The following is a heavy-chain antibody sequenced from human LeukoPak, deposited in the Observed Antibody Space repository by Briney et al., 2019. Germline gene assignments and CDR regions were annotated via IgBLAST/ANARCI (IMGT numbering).Heavy chain of an antibody. Sequence: GGSLRLSCAASGFTFSNYEMNWVRQAPGKGLEWISYISGSGGSTYYADSVKGRFTISRDNSKNTLYLQMNSLRAEDTAVYYCAKARPTMIVVVIGRYYFDYWGQGTLVTVSS. V-gene: IGHV3-23*01. CDR2: ISGSGGST. J-gene: IGHJ4*02. CDR1: GFTFSNYE. CDR3: AKARPTMIVVVIGRYYFDY. D-gene: IGHD3-22*01.